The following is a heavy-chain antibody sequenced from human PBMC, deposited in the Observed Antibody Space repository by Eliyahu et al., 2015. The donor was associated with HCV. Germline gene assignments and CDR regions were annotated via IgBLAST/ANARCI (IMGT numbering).Heavy chain of an antibody. CDR2: ITSNGKT. CDR1: GFTFRTYW. Sequence: EVQLVESGGGLVQPGGSLRLSCAASGFTFRTYWMHWVRQAPGKGLVWVSRITSNGKTSYADSVKGRFMISRDNAKNTLYLQMNSLRAEDTALYYCARGEGSGDSSYHYWGQGTLVTVSS. CDR3: ARGEGSGDSSYHY. J-gene: IGHJ4*02. V-gene: IGHV3-74*01. D-gene: IGHD2-15*01.